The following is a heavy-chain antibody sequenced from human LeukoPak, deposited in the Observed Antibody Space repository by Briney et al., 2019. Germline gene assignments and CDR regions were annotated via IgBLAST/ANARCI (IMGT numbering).Heavy chain of an antibody. CDR2: INPNSGGT. J-gene: IGHJ4*02. Sequence: ASVKVSCKASGYTFTGYYMHWVRQAPEQGLEWMGWINPNSGGTNYAQKFQGRVTMTRDTSISTAYMELSRLRSDDTAVYYRARDSTITGTTFADYWGQGTLVTVSS. CDR3: ARDSTITGTTFADY. V-gene: IGHV1-2*02. CDR1: GYTFTGYY. D-gene: IGHD1-7*01.